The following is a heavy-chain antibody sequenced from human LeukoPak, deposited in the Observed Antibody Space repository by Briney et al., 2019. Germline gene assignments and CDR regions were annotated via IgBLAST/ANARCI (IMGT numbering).Heavy chain of an antibody. CDR1: GGSFSGYY. V-gene: IGHV4-34*01. CDR2: INHSGST. CDR3: ARYGTIFGVVNWFDP. J-gene: IGHJ5*02. Sequence: PSETLSLTCVVYGGSFSGYYWSWIRQPPGKGLEWIGEINHSGSTNYNPSLKSRVTISVDTSKNQFSLKLSSVTAADTAVYYCARYGTIFGVVNWFDPWGQGTLVTVSS. D-gene: IGHD3-3*01.